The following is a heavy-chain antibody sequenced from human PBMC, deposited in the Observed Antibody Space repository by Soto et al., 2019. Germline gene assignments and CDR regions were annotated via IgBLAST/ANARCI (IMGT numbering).Heavy chain of an antibody. CDR1: GYTFTSYD. Sequence: QVQLVQSGAEVKKPGASVKVSCKASGYTFTSYDINWVRQATGQGLEWMGWMNPNSGNTGYAQKFQGRVTMTRNTSISTAYMELSSLRSEDTAVYYCARAAPPGYYYDSTFDYWGQGTLVTVSS. D-gene: IGHD3-22*01. V-gene: IGHV1-8*01. J-gene: IGHJ4*02. CDR3: ARAAPPGYYYDSTFDY. CDR2: MNPNSGNT.